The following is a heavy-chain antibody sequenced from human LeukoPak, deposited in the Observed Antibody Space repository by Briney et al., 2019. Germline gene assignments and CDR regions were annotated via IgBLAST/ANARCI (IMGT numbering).Heavy chain of an antibody. D-gene: IGHD3-3*01. Sequence: SETLSLTCTVAGGSIRSYYWSWIRQPPGKGLEWIGYIYFSGSTSYNPSLKSRVTISVDRSRNQFSLKLSSVAAAGTAVYYCARSYDTNFDYWGQGTLVTVSS. CDR2: IYFSGST. V-gene: IGHV4-59*01. CDR1: GGSIRSYY. CDR3: ARSYDTNFDY. J-gene: IGHJ4*02.